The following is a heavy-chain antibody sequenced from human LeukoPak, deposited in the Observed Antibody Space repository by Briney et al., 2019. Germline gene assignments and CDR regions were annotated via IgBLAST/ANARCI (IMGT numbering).Heavy chain of an antibody. J-gene: IGHJ4*02. Sequence: PGGSLRLSCAASGFTFSSYWMSWVRQAPGKGLEWVANIKQDGSEKYYVDSVKGRFTISRDNAKNSLYLQMNSLRAEDTAVYYCARDRLRSGSFHARGFDYWGQGTLVTVSS. CDR3: ARDRLRSGSFHARGFDY. D-gene: IGHD1-26*01. CDR2: IKQDGSEK. CDR1: GFTFSSYW. V-gene: IGHV3-7*01.